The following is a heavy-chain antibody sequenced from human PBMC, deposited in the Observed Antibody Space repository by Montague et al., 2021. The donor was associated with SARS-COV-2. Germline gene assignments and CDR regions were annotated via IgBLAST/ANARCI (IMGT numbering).Heavy chain of an antibody. CDR1: GGSITCFY. J-gene: IGHJ4*02. Sequence: SETLSLTCTVSGGSITCFYWNWIRQPAGNGLEWIGRISDGGGANYNPSLKSRVTMSMDTSKKQLSLKLNSVTAADTAVYYCARGVVAAAPVVDYWGRGTLVTVSS. D-gene: IGHD2-15*01. V-gene: IGHV4-4*07. CDR2: ISDGGGA. CDR3: ARGVVAAAPVVDY.